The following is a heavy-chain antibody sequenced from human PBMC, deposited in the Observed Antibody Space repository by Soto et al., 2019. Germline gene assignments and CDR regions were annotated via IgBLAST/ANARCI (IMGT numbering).Heavy chain of an antibody. CDR1: GFTFSSYG. CDR2: ISYDGSNK. J-gene: IGHJ4*02. Sequence: QVQLVESGGGVVQPGRSLRLSCAASGFTFSSYGMHWVRQAPGKGLEWVAVISYDGSNKYYADSVKGRFTISRDNSKNTLYLQMNSLRAEDTAVYYCAKELDIVVVLAPLDYWGQGTLVTVSS. V-gene: IGHV3-30*18. CDR3: AKELDIVVVLAPLDY. D-gene: IGHD2-15*01.